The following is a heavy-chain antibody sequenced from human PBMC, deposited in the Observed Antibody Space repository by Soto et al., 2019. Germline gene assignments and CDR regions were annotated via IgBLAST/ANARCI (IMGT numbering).Heavy chain of an antibody. CDR1: GGSINTYY. CDR2: IYYSGST. CDR3: ARLGGYYQAFDQ. Sequence: QVQLQESGPGLVKPSETLSLTCTVSGGSINTYYWSWFRQPPGKGLEWIGYIYYSGSTTYNPSLKIRVTISVDTSKNQFSLKLNSVTAADTVVYYCARLGGYYQAFDQWGQGSLVTVSS. D-gene: IGHD3-22*01. V-gene: IGHV4-59*08. J-gene: IGHJ4*02.